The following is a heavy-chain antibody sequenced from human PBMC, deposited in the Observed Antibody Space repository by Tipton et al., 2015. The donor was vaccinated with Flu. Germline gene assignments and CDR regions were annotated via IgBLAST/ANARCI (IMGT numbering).Heavy chain of an antibody. Sequence: LRLSCTVSGGSISSYYWSWIRQPPGKGLEWIGYIYYSGSTNHNPSLKSRVAISVDTSKNQFSLKLTSVTAADTAVYYCARAGHGYYDSSGSDYWGQGTLVTVSS. CDR3: ARAGHGYYDSSGSDY. CDR2: IYYSGST. CDR1: GGSISSYY. D-gene: IGHD3-22*01. J-gene: IGHJ4*02. V-gene: IGHV4-59*12.